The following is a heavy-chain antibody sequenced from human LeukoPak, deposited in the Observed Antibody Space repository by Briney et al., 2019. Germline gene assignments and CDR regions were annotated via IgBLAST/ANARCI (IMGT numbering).Heavy chain of an antibody. D-gene: IGHD1-20*01. CDR3: ASRLTGTPDYYYYYGMDV. Sequence: PGGSLRLSCAASGFTFSSYSMNWVRQAPGKGLEWVSSISSSGSTIYYADSVKGRFTISRDNAKNSLYLQMNSLRAEDTAVYYCASRLTGTPDYYYYYGMDVWGQGTTVTVSS. CDR1: GFTFSSYS. J-gene: IGHJ6*02. V-gene: IGHV3-21*04. CDR2: ISSSGSTI.